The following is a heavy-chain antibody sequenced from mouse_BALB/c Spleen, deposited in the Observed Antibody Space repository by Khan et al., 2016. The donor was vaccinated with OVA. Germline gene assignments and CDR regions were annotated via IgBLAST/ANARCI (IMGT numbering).Heavy chain of an antibody. Sequence: QVQLKQSGPELKKPGETVKISCKASGYAFTNNGMNWARQAPGKGLKWMGWINTYTGEPTYAADFKGRFAFSLETSASTAYLQINNLKNEDTATYFCARVGYSETMDYWGQGTSVTVSA. J-gene: IGHJ4*01. CDR2: INTYTGEP. D-gene: IGHD2-14*01. CDR1: GYAFTNNG. V-gene: IGHV9-3-1*01. CDR3: ARVGYSETMDY.